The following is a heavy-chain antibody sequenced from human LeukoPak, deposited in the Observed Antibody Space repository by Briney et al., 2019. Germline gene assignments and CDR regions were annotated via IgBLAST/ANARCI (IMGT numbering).Heavy chain of an antibody. CDR2: ITDDGTP. CDR3: ARHPSGRLRGEVGRQYWFDP. V-gene: IGHV4-34*01. J-gene: IGHJ5*02. CDR1: GGSLIDYR. Sequence: SETLSLTCAVYGGSLIDYRWTWIRQSPGKGPEWIGDITDDGTPNSNPSLSSRLSMSVDTSKNQFSLRLTSVTAADTAVYYCARHPSGRLRGEVGRQYWFDPWGQGTLVTVSS. D-gene: IGHD6-19*01.